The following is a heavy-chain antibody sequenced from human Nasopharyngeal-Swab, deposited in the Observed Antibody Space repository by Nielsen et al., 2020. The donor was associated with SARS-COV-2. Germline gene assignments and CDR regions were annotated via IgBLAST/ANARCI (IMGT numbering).Heavy chain of an antibody. CDR2: INHSGST. Sequence: SETLSLTCAVYGGSFSGYYWSWIRQPPGKGLEWIGEINHSGSTNYNPSLKSRVTISVDTSKNQFSLKLSSVTAADTAVYYCARLQYSSSWSTLFDYWGQGTLVTVSS. CDR3: ARLQYSSSWSTLFDY. D-gene: IGHD6-13*01. J-gene: IGHJ4*02. V-gene: IGHV4-34*01. CDR1: GGSFSGYY.